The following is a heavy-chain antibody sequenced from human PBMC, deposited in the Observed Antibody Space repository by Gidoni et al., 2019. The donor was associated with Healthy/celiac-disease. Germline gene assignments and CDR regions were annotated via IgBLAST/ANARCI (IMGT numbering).Heavy chain of an antibody. Sequence: QVQLVESGGGVVQPGRSLRLSCAASGFTFSSYGMHWVRQAPGKGLEWVAGIGDDGSNKYYADSVKGRFTISRDNSKNTLYLQMNSLRAEDTAVYYCARTYSSGCPGRGCNWFDPWGQGTLVTVSS. J-gene: IGHJ5*02. CDR2: IGDDGSNK. V-gene: IGHV3-33*08. D-gene: IGHD6-19*01. CDR1: GFTFSSYG. CDR3: ARTYSSGCPGRGCNWFDP.